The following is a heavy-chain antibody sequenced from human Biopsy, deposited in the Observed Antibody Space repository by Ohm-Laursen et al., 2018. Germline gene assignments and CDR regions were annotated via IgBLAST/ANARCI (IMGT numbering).Heavy chain of an antibody. D-gene: IGHD2-8*01. V-gene: IGHV1-2*02. CDR1: GYTFSMYA. Sequence: ASVKVSCKASGYTFSMYAIIWVRQAPGQGLEWLGYINCKTGATNYAQKFQGTVTMTRDTSISTAYLALGSLRSADTAIYYCARDPLNGHKHFDYWGQGSLVPVSS. J-gene: IGHJ4*02. CDR2: INCKTGAT. CDR3: ARDPLNGHKHFDY.